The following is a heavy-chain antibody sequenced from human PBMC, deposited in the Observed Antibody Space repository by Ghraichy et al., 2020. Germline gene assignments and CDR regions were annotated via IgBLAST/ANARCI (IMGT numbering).Heavy chain of an antibody. CDR3: ARFLEGLFVGIDY. Sequence: ASVKVSCKASGYTFATYAITWVRQAPGQGLEWMGWISAYNGDTNYAQNLQGRVTMTTDRSTNTAYMELRSLRSDDTAVYFCARFLEGLFVGIDYWGQGTLVTVSS. D-gene: IGHD3-3*01. CDR2: ISAYNGDT. CDR1: GYTFATYA. V-gene: IGHV1-18*01. J-gene: IGHJ4*02.